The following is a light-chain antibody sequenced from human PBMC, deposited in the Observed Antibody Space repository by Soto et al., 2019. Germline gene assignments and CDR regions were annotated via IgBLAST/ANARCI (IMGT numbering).Light chain of an antibody. J-gene: IGLJ2*01. V-gene: IGLV2-8*01. CDR3: TSYAGTNLV. CDR2: GVT. Sequence: QSALTQPPSASGSPGQSVTISCTGTSSDVGGYFSVSWYQQHPGKAPKLVIYGVTKRPSGVPDRFSGSKSGNTASLTVSGLQVDDEADYFCTSYAGTNLVFGGGTKLTVL. CDR1: SSDVGGYFS.